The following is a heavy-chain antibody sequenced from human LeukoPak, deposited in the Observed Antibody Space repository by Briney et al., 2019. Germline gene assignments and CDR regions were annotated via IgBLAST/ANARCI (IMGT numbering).Heavy chain of an antibody. CDR1: RFTFSSYG. J-gene: IGHJ5*02. Sequence: GGSLRLSCAASRFTFSSYGMHWVRQAPGKGLEWVAIISYDGSNKYYADSVKGRFTISRDNAKNTLYLQMNSLRAEDTAVYYCARDLGGYGDPGANWFDPWGQGTLVTVSS. CDR3: ARDLGGYGDPGANWFDP. D-gene: IGHD4-17*01. V-gene: IGHV3-30*03. CDR2: ISYDGSNK.